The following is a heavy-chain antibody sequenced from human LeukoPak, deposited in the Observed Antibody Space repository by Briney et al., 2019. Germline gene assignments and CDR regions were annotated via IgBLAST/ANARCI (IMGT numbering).Heavy chain of an antibody. D-gene: IGHD3-16*01. V-gene: IGHV1-8*01. CDR2: MNPSSGDT. J-gene: IGHJ4*02. CDR3: TRSGFGGGVHFDY. CDR1: GYTFTNYD. Sequence: ASVKVSCKASGYTFTNYDINWVRQAAGQGLEWMGWMNPSSGDTGYVENFQGRVTMTRDTSINTAYMELSSLRSEDTAVYYCTRSGFGGGVHFDYWGRGTPVTVSS.